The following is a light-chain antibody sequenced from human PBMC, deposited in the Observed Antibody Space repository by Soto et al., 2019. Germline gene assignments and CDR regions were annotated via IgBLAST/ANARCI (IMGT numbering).Light chain of an antibody. J-gene: IGKJ1*01. CDR1: QSVSSSY. CDR2: LAS. CDR3: QQYGSSRT. V-gene: IGKV3-20*01. Sequence: EIVLTQSPGTLSLSPGERATLSCRASQSVSSSYLAWYQQKPGQAPRLLIYLASNRAAGVPARFSGSGSGTDFTLTISRLEPEDFAVYYCQQYGSSRTFGQGTKVDIK.